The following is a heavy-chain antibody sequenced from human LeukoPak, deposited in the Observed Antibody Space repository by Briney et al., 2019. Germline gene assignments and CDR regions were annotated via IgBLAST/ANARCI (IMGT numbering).Heavy chain of an antibody. Sequence: PSETLSLSCAVYGGSFSGYYWSWIRQPPGKGLEWIGEINQSGRTNYNPSLKSRVTISVDTSKNQFSLKLSSVTAADTAVYYCARAGSDYYDSSGYYSRIYFDYWGQGTLVTVSS. CDR3: ARAGSDYYDSSGYYSRIYFDY. CDR1: GGSFSGYY. CDR2: INQSGRT. V-gene: IGHV4-34*01. D-gene: IGHD3-22*01. J-gene: IGHJ4*02.